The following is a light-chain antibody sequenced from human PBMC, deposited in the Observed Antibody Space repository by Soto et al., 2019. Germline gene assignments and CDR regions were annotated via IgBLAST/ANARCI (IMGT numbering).Light chain of an antibody. CDR1: QSVNHW. CDR3: QQANSFPLT. J-gene: IGKJ4*01. CDR2: DAS. Sequence: DIQMTQYPSTLSASIGERVTISCRASQSVNHWLAWYQRKPGKAPKLLIHDASTLQSGVPSRFSGSGSGTEFTLTISSLQPEDFATYYCQQANSFPLTFGGGTKVDIK. V-gene: IGKV1-5*01.